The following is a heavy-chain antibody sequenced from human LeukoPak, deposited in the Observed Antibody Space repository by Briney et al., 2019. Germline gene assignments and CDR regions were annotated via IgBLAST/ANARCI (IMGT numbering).Heavy chain of an antibody. CDR3: ARVLYSSSWSRTPRIGADYYYYYYMDV. J-gene: IGHJ6*03. V-gene: IGHV1-2*02. Sequence: GASVKVSCKASGYTFTGYYMHWVRQAPGQGLEWMGWINPNGGGTNYAQKFQGRVTMTRDTSISAAYMELSRLRSDDTAVYYCARVLYSSSWSRTPRIGADYYYYYYMDVWGKGTTVTVSS. CDR2: INPNGGGT. D-gene: IGHD6-13*01. CDR1: GYTFTGYY.